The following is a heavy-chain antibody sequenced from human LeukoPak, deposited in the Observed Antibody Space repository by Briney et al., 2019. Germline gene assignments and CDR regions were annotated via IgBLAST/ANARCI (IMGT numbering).Heavy chain of an antibody. D-gene: IGHD3-10*01. CDR2: INWNGGST. J-gene: IGHJ2*01. CDR1: GFTFSDYS. CDR3: ARDGRQWFGEFSGGWGWYFDL. Sequence: GGSLRLSCAASGFTFSDYSINWVRQAPGKGLDWVSGINWNGGSTGYADSVKGRFTISRDNAKNSLYLQMNSLRAEDTALYHCARDGRQWFGEFSGGWGWYFDLWGRGTLVTVSS. V-gene: IGHV3-20*01.